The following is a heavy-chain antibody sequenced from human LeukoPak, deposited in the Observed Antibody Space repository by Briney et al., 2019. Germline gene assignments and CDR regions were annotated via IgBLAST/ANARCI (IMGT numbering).Heavy chain of an antibody. CDR2: INTDGSST. CDR3: AKDHGLWDDFWSGYSFIDY. CDR1: GFTFSSYW. V-gene: IGHV3-74*01. Sequence: GGSLRLSCAASGFTFSSYWMHWVRQAPGKGLVWVSRINTDGSSTSYADSVKGRFTISRDNAKNTLYLQMNSLRAEDTAVYYCAKDHGLWDDFWSGYSFIDYWGQGTLVTVSS. D-gene: IGHD3-3*01. J-gene: IGHJ4*02.